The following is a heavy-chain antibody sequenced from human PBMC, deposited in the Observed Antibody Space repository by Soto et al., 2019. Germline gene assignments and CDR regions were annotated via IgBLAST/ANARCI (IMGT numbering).Heavy chain of an antibody. CDR3: AKDKGPRHSGTYGYTAVFDY. CDR1: GFIFSSYA. J-gene: IGHJ4*02. CDR2: ISGSGVST. V-gene: IGHV3-23*01. Sequence: GGSLRLSCAASGFIFSSYAMSWVRQAPGKGLEWVSAISGSGVSTYYAESVKGRFTISRDNSKKTLYLQVSSLRAEDTAVYYCAKDKGPRHSGTYGYTAVFDYWGQGSLVTVSS. D-gene: IGHD1-26*01.